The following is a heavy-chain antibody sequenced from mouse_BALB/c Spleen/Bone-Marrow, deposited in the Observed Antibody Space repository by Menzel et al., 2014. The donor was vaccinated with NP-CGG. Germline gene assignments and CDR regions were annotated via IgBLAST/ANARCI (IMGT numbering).Heavy chain of an antibody. J-gene: IGHJ4*01. D-gene: IGHD2-3*01. CDR2: INSNGGST. CDR3: ARERDGYFRDAMDY. V-gene: IGHV5-6-3*01. CDR1: GFTFSSYG. Sequence: EVMLVESGGGLVQPGGSLKLSCAASGFTFSSYGMSWVRQTPDKRLVLVATINSNGGSTYYPDSVKGRFTISRDNAKNTLYLQMSSLKSEDTAMYYGARERDGYFRDAMDYWGQGTSVTGSS.